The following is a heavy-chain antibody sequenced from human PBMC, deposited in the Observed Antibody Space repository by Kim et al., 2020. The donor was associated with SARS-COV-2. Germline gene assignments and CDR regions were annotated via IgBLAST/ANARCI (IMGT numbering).Heavy chain of an antibody. D-gene: IGHD4-17*01. J-gene: IGHJ4*02. CDR3: ARDYAGFDY. V-gene: IGHV3-74*01. Sequence: SSTSYADSVKGRFTISRDNAKNTLYLQMNSLRAEDTAVYYCARDYAGFDYWGQGTLVTVSS. CDR2: SST.